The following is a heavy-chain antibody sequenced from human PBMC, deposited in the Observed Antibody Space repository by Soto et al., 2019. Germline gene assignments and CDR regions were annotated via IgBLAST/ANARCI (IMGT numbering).Heavy chain of an antibody. D-gene: IGHD3-10*01. J-gene: IGHJ6*04. CDR3: ARDRYGSGNYYRYYHGMDD. CDR2: ISSSSSNI. CDR1: GFTFSSYS. V-gene: IGHV3-48*02. Sequence: HPGGSLRLSCVVSGFTFSSYSMNWVRQAPGKGPEWVSYISSSSSNIYYADSVKGRFTISRDNAKKSLYLQLNSLRDEDTAICYCARDRYGSGNYYRYYHGMDDWREGATVTDTS.